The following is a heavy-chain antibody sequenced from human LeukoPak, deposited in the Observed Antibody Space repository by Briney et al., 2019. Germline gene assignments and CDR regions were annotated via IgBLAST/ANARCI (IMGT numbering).Heavy chain of an antibody. Sequence: SETLSLTCTVSGGSINSYYWSWIRQPPGKGLEWIGHVFYTESSNYNPSLKSRVTISLDRSKNQFFLRVTSVTAADTAVYYCARAGPWQIDPWGQGTLVTVSS. D-gene: IGHD3-10*01. CDR3: ARAGPWQIDP. CDR1: GGSINSYY. V-gene: IGHV4-59*01. CDR2: VFYTESS. J-gene: IGHJ5*02.